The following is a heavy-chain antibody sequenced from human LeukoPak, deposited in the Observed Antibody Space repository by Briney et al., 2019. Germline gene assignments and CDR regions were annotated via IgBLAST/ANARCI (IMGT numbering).Heavy chain of an antibody. J-gene: IGHJ4*02. D-gene: IGHD3-16*01. CDR1: GGSISSYY. Sequence: PSETLSLTCTVSGGSISSYYWSWIRQPPGKGLEWIGYIYHRGNTNYNPSLKSRATMSVDMSKNQFSLKLSSVTAADTAVYYCARLLSPTAYTTLYYFDYWGQGTLGTVSS. CDR2: IYHRGNT. V-gene: IGHV4-59*12. CDR3: ARLLSPTAYTTLYYFDY.